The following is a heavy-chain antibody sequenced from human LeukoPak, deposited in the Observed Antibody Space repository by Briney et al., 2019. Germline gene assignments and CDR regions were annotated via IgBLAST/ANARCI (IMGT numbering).Heavy chain of an antibody. J-gene: IGHJ4*02. CDR2: FDPEDGET. Sequence: ASVKVSCKVSGYTLTELSMHWVRQAPGKGLEWMGGFDPEDGETIYAQKFQGRATMTEDTSTDTAYMELSSLRSEDTAVYYCATYGAIAAAGAFDYWGQGTLVTVSS. CDR3: ATYGAIAAAGAFDY. D-gene: IGHD6-13*01. V-gene: IGHV1-24*01. CDR1: GYTLTELS.